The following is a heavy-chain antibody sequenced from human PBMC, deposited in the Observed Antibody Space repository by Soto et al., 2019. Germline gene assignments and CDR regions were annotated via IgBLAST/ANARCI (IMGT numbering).Heavy chain of an antibody. D-gene: IGHD3-22*01. Sequence: QVQLQESGPGLVKPSQTLSLTCTVSGGSISSGDYYWSWIRQPPGKGLEWIGYIYYSGSTYYNPSLKSRVTISVDTSKNQFSLKLSSVTAADTAVYYCARGVYYYDSSGYSLSGFDPWGQGTLVTVSS. CDR2: IYYSGST. CDR1: GGSISSGDYY. J-gene: IGHJ5*02. V-gene: IGHV4-30-4*01. CDR3: ARGVYYYDSSGYSLSGFDP.